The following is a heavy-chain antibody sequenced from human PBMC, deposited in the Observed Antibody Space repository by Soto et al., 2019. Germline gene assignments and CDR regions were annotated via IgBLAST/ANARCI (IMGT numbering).Heavy chain of an antibody. D-gene: IGHD1-26*01. CDR3: VRLDVGSGEYYFDH. Sequence: SETLSLTCSVSGDSISSSSYFWGWIRQPPGKGLEWIGNIFFSGSTYYSPSLKSRVIISVDTSRNQFSLRLRSVTAADTAVYYCVRLDVGSGEYYFDHWGQGTLVTVSS. J-gene: IGHJ4*02. CDR1: GDSISSSSYF. V-gene: IGHV4-39*01. CDR2: IFFSGST.